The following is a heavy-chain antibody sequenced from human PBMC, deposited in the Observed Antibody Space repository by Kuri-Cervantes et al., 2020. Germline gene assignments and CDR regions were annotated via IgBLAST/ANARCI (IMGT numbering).Heavy chain of an antibody. CDR2: IWYDGSNK. Sequence: GESLKISCAASGFTFSSYGMHWVRQAPGKGLEWVAVIWYDGSNKYYADSVKVRFTISRDNSKNTLYLQMNSLRAEDTAVYYCARDGYCSGGSCYTTVTTRALDYWGQGTLVTVSS. J-gene: IGHJ4*02. CDR1: GFTFSSYG. D-gene: IGHD2-15*01. V-gene: IGHV3-33*01. CDR3: ARDGYCSGGSCYTTVTTRALDY.